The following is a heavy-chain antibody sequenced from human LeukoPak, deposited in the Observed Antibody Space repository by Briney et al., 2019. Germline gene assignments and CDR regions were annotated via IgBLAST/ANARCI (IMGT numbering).Heavy chain of an antibody. V-gene: IGHV4-39*07. CDR2: IYYSGST. D-gene: IGHD2-2*01. CDR3: ARRPYCSSTSCYGDYFDY. CDR1: GGSISSSSYY. Sequence: SETLSLTCTVSGGSISSSSYYWGWIRQPPGKGLEWIGSIYYSGSTYYNPSLKSRVTISVDTSKNQFSLKLSSVTAADTAVYYCARRPYCSSTSCYGDYFDYWGQGTLVTVSS. J-gene: IGHJ4*02.